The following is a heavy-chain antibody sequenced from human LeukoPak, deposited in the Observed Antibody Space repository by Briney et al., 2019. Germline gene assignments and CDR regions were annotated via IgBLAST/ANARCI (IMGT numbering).Heavy chain of an antibody. J-gene: IGHJ4*02. D-gene: IGHD3-10*01. CDR1: GFTLSSNY. Sequence: PGGSLRLSWAASGFTLSSNYMGWVRQAPGKGLGWVSVIYSGGSTYYADSVKGRFTISRDNSKNTLYLQMNSLRAEDTAVYYCATLAAGSVGAFDYWGQGTLVTVSS. CDR3: ATLAAGSVGAFDY. V-gene: IGHV3-53*01. CDR2: IYSGGST.